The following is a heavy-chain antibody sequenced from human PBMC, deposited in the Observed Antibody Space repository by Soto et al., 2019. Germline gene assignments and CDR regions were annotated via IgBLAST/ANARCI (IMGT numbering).Heavy chain of an antibody. Sequence: ASVKVSCKASGYTFTSYGITWVRQAPGQGLEWMGWISAYNGNTNYAQNLQGRVIMTTDTPTSTAYMELRSLRSDDTAVYYCARGGSYGVTAYWGQGTLVTVSS. J-gene: IGHJ4*02. CDR1: GYTFTSYG. V-gene: IGHV1-18*01. CDR3: ARGGSYGVTAY. D-gene: IGHD1-26*01. CDR2: ISAYNGNT.